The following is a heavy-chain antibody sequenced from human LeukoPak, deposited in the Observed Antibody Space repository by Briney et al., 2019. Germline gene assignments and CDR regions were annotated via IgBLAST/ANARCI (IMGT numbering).Heavy chain of an antibody. Sequence: ASVKVSFKASGYTFTSYDINWVRQATGQGLEWMGWMNPNSGNTGYAQKFQGRVTMTRNTSISTAYMELSSLRSEDTAVYYCARTPVRDYDFWSGYYSTSHYYYGMDVWGQGTTVTVSS. J-gene: IGHJ6*02. CDR2: MNPNSGNT. CDR3: ARTPVRDYDFWSGYYSTSHYYYGMDV. D-gene: IGHD3-3*01. CDR1: GYTFTSYD. V-gene: IGHV1-8*01.